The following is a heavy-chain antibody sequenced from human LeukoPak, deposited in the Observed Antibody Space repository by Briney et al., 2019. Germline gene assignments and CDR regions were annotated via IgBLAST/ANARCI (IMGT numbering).Heavy chain of an antibody. J-gene: IGHJ4*02. CDR2: ISGSGGST. Sequence: GGSLRLSCAASGFTFSSYGMSWVRQAPGKGLEWVSAISGSGGSTYYADSVKGRFTISRDKSKNTLYLQMNSLRAEDTAVYYCAKAFNYYGSGSYSYFDYWGQGTLVTVSS. D-gene: IGHD3-10*01. V-gene: IGHV3-23*01. CDR1: GFTFSSYG. CDR3: AKAFNYYGSGSYSYFDY.